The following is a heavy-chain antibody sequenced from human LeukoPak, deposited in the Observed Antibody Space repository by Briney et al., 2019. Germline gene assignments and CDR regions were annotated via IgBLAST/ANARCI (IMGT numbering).Heavy chain of an antibody. Sequence: GGSLRLSCAASGFMFSHYGMHWVRQAPGKGLEWVAVILNDGTQPHYADSVKGRFTISRDNSRNTLFLELSSPRAEDTAVYYCARDDALEDNGLDNWGQGTMVTVSS. CDR3: ARDDALEDNGLDN. V-gene: IGHV3-33*01. D-gene: IGHD2-8*01. CDR1: GFMFSHYG. J-gene: IGHJ3*02. CDR2: ILNDGTQP.